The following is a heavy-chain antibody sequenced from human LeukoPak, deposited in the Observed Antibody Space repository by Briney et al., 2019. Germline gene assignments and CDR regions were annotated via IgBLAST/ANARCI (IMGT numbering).Heavy chain of an antibody. CDR3: LTIVETTFDAFDI. Sequence: PGGSLRLSCAASGFTFSRFRMSWVRQPPGKGLEWVANINQDGSEIYYVDSVKGRFTIARDDARKTLYLQMNSLRAEDTAVYYCLTIVETTFDAFDIWGQGTMVTVSS. V-gene: IGHV3-7*01. D-gene: IGHD2/OR15-2a*01. CDR1: GFTFSRFR. J-gene: IGHJ3*02. CDR2: INQDGSEI.